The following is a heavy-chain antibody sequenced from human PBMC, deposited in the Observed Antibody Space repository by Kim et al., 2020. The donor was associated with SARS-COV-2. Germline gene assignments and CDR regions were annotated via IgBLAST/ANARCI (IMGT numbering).Heavy chain of an antibody. V-gene: IGHV4-34*01. J-gene: IGHJ4*02. Sequence: SETLSLTCAVYGGSFSGYYWSWIRQPPGKGLEWIGEINHSGSTNYNPSLKSRVTISVDTSKNQFSLKLSSVTAADTAVYYCARGHKRAYYYGSGSYYSSDYWGQGTLVTVSS. CDR3: ARGHKRAYYYGSGSYYSSDY. D-gene: IGHD3-10*01. CDR2: INHSGST. CDR1: GGSFSGYY.